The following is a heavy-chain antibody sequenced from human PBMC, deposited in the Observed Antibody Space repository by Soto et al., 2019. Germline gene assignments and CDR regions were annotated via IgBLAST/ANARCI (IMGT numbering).Heavy chain of an antibody. V-gene: IGHV4-59*01. CDR3: ARINDNDFWSGYSFDY. CDR2: IYYSGST. J-gene: IGHJ4*02. Sequence: KPSETLSLTCTVSGGSISSYYWSWIRQPPGKGLEWIGYIYYSGSTNYNPSLKSRVTISVDTSKNQFSLKLSSVTAADTAVYYCARINDNDFWSGYSFDYWGQGTLVTVSS. CDR1: GGSISSYY. D-gene: IGHD3-3*01.